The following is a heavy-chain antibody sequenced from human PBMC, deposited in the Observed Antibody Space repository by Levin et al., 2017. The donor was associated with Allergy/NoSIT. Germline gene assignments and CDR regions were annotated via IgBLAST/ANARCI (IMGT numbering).Heavy chain of an antibody. CDR3: ARGIGRGLSSGYYRKASWFDP. J-gene: IGHJ5*02. CDR2: INHSGST. D-gene: IGHD3-22*01. V-gene: IGHV4-34*01. Sequence: PSETLSLTCAVYGGSFSGYYWSWIRQPPGKGLEWIGEINHSGSTNYNPSLKSRVTISVDTSKNQFSLKLSSVTAADTAVYYCARGIGRGLSSGYYRKASWFDPWGQGTLVTVSS. CDR1: GGSFSGYY.